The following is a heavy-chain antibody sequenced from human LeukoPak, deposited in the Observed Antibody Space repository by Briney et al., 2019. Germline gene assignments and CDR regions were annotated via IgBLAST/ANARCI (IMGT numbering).Heavy chain of an antibody. D-gene: IGHD3-22*01. CDR1: GGSISSSSYY. J-gene: IGHJ4*02. V-gene: IGHV4-39*01. CDR2: IYYSGST. CDR3: AMTEYYYDSSFDY. Sequence: SETLSLTCTVSGGSISSSSYYWGWIRQPPGKGLEWIGSIYYSGSTYYNPSLKSRVTISVDTSKNQFSLKLSSVTAADTAVYYCAMTEYYYDSSFDYWGQGTLVTVSS.